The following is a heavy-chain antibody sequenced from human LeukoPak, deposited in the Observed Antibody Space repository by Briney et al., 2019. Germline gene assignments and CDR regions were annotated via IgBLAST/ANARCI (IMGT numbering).Heavy chain of an antibody. CDR2: VNHSGRT. CDR1: GGSFSDYW. CDR3: ARRVRTYGDYVHPAWFDP. J-gene: IGHJ5*02. Sequence: SETLSLTCAVYGGSFSDYWWTWIRQSPGKGLEWIGKVNHSGRTNYNPSLKSRVSISVDRSKKQFSLKLSSVTAADTAVYYCARRVRTYGDYVHPAWFDPWGQGTLVTVSS. D-gene: IGHD4-17*01. V-gene: IGHV4-34*01.